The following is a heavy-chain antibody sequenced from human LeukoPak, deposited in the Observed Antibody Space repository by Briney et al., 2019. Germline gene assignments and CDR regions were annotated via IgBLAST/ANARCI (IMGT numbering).Heavy chain of an antibody. Sequence: EASVKVSCKASGYTFTGYYMHWVRLAPGQGLEWMGWINPNSGDINYAQRFQGRVTMTRDTSISTAYMELSSLRSDDTAVYYCARDFEWLEAFDIRGQGTMVTISS. CDR1: GYTFTGYY. V-gene: IGHV1-2*02. J-gene: IGHJ3*02. CDR2: INPNSGDI. CDR3: ARDFEWLEAFDI. D-gene: IGHD5-12*01.